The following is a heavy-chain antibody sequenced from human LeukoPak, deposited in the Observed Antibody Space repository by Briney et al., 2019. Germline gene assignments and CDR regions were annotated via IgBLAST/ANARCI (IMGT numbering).Heavy chain of an antibody. D-gene: IGHD4-17*01. CDR2: INPNSGGT. Sequence: ASVKVSCKASGYTFTSYYMHWVRQAPGQGLEWMGWINPNSGGTNYAQKFQGWVTMTRDTSISTAYMELSRLRSDDTAVYYCARVVHGDYNYGMDVWGQGTTVTVSS. CDR1: GYTFTSYY. V-gene: IGHV1-2*04. CDR3: ARVVHGDYNYGMDV. J-gene: IGHJ6*02.